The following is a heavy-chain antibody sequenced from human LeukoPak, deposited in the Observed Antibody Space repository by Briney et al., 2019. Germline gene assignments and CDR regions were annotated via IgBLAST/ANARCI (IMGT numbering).Heavy chain of an antibody. CDR2: IIPIFGTA. V-gene: IGHV1-69*05. D-gene: IGHD2-2*02. CDR3: ARGAGIQDDIVVVPAAIDYYYYYMGV. J-gene: IGHJ6*03. CDR1: GGTFSSYA. Sequence: SVKVSCKASGGTFSSYAISWVRQAPGQGLEWMGGIIPIFGTANYAQKFQGRVTNTTDESTSTAYMELSSLRSEDTAVYYCARGAGIQDDIVVVPAAIDYYYYYMGVWGKGTTVTVSS.